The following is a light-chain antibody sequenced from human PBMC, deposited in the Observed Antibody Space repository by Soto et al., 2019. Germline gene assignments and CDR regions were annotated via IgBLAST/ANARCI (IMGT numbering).Light chain of an antibody. CDR3: QQYGSSPWT. Sequence: EIVVTQSPVTLSLSPGERATLSCRASQSVSSSYLAWYQQKPGQAPRLLIYGASSRATGIPDRFSGSGSGTDFTLTISRLEPEDFAVYYCQQYGSSPWTVGQGTKVDIK. CDR2: GAS. J-gene: IGKJ1*01. V-gene: IGKV3-20*01. CDR1: QSVSSSY.